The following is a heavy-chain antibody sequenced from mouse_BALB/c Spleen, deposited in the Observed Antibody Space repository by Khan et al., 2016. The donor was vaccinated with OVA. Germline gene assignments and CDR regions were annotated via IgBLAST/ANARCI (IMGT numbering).Heavy chain of an antibody. J-gene: IGHJ2*01. Sequence: EVQLVESGPGLVKPSQLLSLTCTVTGYSLTSGYGWNWIRQFPGNKLEWMGYISYSGSTNYNPSLKSRISIPRDTYKNQFFLPLNSVTTEDTATYYCARTARIKYWGQGTTLTVSS. CDR3: ARTARIKY. CDR2: ISYSGST. V-gene: IGHV3-2*02. CDR1: GYSLTSGYG. D-gene: IGHD1-2*01.